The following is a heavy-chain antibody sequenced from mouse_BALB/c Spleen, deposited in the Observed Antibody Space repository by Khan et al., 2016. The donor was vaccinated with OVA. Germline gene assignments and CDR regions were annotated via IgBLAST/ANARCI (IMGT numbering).Heavy chain of an antibody. V-gene: IGHV1-4*01. CDR3: ARRTTEYTMDY. J-gene: IGHJ4*01. CDR2: INPRSGYT. Sequence: QVQLQQSGADLARPGASVRMSCKASGYTFTSNTMHWVKQRPGQGLEWIGYINPRSGYTNYNQNFKDMVTLTADNSSSTAYMQLSSLTDEDSAVYYCARRTTEYTMDYWGQGTSVTVAS. CDR1: GYTFTSNT. D-gene: IGHD2-14*01.